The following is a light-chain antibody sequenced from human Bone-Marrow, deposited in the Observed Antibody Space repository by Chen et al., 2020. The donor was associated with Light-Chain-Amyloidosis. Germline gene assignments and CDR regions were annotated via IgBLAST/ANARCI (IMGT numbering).Light chain of an antibody. CDR3: QSVDTSNTFDVI. CDR2: KDT. J-gene: IGLJ2*01. Sequence: SYELTQPPSVSESPGQTARITCSADALPKQNTYWYQQRPGQAPILIIYKDTERPSGIPERFSGSSSGTKVTLPISGVQAEDEADYYCQSVDTSNTFDVIFGGGTKLTVL. V-gene: IGLV3-25*03. CDR1: ALPKQN.